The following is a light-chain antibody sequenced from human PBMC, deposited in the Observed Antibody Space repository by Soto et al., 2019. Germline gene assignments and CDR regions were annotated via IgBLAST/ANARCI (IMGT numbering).Light chain of an antibody. Sequence: EIVMTQSPATLSVSPGERATLSCRASQSVGSNLAWYQQKPGQAPRLLIYGASTRATGIPARFSGSGSATAFTLTISSLQSEDFVIYFCQQYNNWPPDRTFGQGTKV. CDR2: GAS. V-gene: IGKV3-15*01. CDR3: QQYNNWPPDRT. J-gene: IGKJ1*01. CDR1: QSVGSN.